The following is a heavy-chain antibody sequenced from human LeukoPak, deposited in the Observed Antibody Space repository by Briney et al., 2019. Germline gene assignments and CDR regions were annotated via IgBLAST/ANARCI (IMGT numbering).Heavy chain of an antibody. Sequence: GGSLRLSCAASGFIFRDYAMSWVRQAPGKGLEWVAVIWYDGSNKYYADSVKGRFTISRDNSKNTLYLQMNSLGAEDTAVYYCAVIHDAFDYWGQGTLVTVSS. CDR3: AVIHDAFDY. J-gene: IGHJ4*02. CDR1: GFIFRDYA. CDR2: IWYDGSNK. V-gene: IGHV3-33*08. D-gene: IGHD3-3*01.